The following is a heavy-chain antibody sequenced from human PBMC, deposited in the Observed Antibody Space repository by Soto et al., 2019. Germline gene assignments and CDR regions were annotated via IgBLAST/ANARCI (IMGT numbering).Heavy chain of an antibody. V-gene: IGHV4-30-4*01. CDR1: GDSISDVDYY. J-gene: IGHJ6*02. D-gene: IGHD3-22*01. Sequence: QVQLQESGPGLVKPSQTLSLTCTVSGDSISDVDYYWSWVRQTPREGLEWIGAFYDSGTSYYSPSIKSRRTISVDSSKNQFSLTLTSVTAADTAVYYCARGTRDYFDTTGPGYGMDVWGQGTTVTVSS. CDR2: FYDSGTS. CDR3: ARGTRDYFDTTGPGYGMDV.